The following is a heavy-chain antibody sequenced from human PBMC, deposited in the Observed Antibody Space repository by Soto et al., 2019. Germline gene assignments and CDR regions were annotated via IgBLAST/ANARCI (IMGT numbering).Heavy chain of an antibody. J-gene: IGHJ4*02. CDR3: AKDLGSYLSPAFDY. D-gene: IGHD1-26*01. V-gene: IGHV3-11*04. CDR1: GFTFSDYY. Sequence: GGSLRLSCAASGFTFSDYYMTWLRQAPGKGLEWVSYISSSSDVIYYADSVKGRFTISRDNAKNSLYLQMSSLRAEDTAVYFCAKDLGSYLSPAFDYWGLGTLVTVSS. CDR2: ISSSSDVI.